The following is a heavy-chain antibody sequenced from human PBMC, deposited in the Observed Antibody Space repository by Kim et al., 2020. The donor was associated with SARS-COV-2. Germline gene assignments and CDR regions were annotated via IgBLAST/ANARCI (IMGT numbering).Heavy chain of an antibody. CDR3: AKDTVIAAAGLNYYYGMDV. Sequence: GGSLRLSCAASGFTFSSYAMSWVRQAPGKGLEWVSAISGSGGSTYYADSVKGRFTISRDNSKNTLYLQMNSLRAEDTAVYYCAKDTVIAAAGLNYYYGMDVWGQGTTVTVSS. CDR2: ISGSGGST. V-gene: IGHV3-23*01. CDR1: GFTFSSYA. D-gene: IGHD6-13*01. J-gene: IGHJ6*02.